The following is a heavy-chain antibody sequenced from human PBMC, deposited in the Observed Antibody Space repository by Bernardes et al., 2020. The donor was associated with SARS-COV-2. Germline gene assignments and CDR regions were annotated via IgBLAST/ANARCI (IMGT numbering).Heavy chain of an antibody. J-gene: IGHJ4*02. CDR3: ARDREAHYDYIWGSYRPTYCDY. Sequence: GSLKLSCAASGFTVSSNYMSWVRQAPGKGLEWVSVIYSGGSTYYADSVKGRFTISRDNSKNTLYLQMNSLRAEDTAVYYCARDREAHYDYIWGSYRPTYCDYGGQGTLVTVSS. CDR1: GFTVSSNY. D-gene: IGHD3-16*02. CDR2: IYSGGST. V-gene: IGHV3-66*01.